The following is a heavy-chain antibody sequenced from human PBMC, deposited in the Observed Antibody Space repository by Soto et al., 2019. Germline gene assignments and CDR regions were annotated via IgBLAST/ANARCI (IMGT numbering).Heavy chain of an antibody. J-gene: IGHJ5*02. CDR2: INPNSGGT. D-gene: IGHD3-22*01. CDR3: ARATHAPYSDSSGYYP. Sequence: QAQLVQSGAEVKKPGASVKVSCKASGYTFTGYYMHWVRQAPGQGLEWMGWINPNSGGTNYAQKFQGWVTMTRDTYISTAYMELSRLRSDDTAVYYCARATHAPYSDSSGYYPWGQGTLVTGSS. CDR1: GYTFTGYY. V-gene: IGHV1-2*04.